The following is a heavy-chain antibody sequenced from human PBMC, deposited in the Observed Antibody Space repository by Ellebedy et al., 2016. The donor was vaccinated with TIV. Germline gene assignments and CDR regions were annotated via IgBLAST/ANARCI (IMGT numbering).Heavy chain of an antibody. CDR3: AREGAHKFDTSGYYFDY. V-gene: IGHV4-59*01. J-gene: IGHJ4*02. CDR1: GGSISNFY. D-gene: IGHD3-22*01. Sequence: PGGSLRLSCTVSGGSISNFYWSWIRQPPGKGLEWIGYIYYSGSTNYNPSLKSRVTISLGTSKNQFSLKLYSVTAADTAVYYCAREGAHKFDTSGYYFDYWGQGAPVTVSS. CDR2: IYYSGST.